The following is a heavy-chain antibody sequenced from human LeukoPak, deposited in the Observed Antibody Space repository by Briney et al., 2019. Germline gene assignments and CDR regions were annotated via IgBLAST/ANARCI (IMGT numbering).Heavy chain of an antibody. V-gene: IGHV3-30*02. CDR3: AKDWNWAIDY. CDR1: GFAFCSYG. Sequence: GGSLSLSCAASGFAFCSYGMQWVRQAPRKGREWVACIHNDSSTEDYADSVKGRFPISRDHSKNTLFLQMNQLRVEALGVLSFAKDWNWAIDYWGRGHWAPCP. D-gene: IGHD1-7*01. J-gene: IGHJ4*02. CDR2: IHNDSSTE.